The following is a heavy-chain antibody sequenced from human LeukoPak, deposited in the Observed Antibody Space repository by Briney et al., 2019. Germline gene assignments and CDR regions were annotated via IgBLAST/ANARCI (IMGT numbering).Heavy chain of an antibody. D-gene: IGHD3-22*01. CDR1: GYTFTGYY. CDR2: INPDSGGT. Sequence: ASVKVSCKASGYTFTGYYMHWVRHAPGQGLEWMGWINPDSGGTNYAQKFQGRVTMTRHTSISTAYMELSRLRSDYTAVYYCARGSSGYYKKDYFDYWGQGTLVTVSS. CDR3: ARGSSGYYKKDYFDY. J-gene: IGHJ4*02. V-gene: IGHV1-2*02.